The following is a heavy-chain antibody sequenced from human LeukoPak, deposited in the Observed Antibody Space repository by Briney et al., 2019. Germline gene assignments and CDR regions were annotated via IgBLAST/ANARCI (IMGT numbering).Heavy chain of an antibody. J-gene: IGHJ3*02. CDR1: GGSISSSNW. V-gene: IGHV4-4*02. Sequence: SETLSLTCAVSGGSISSSNWWSWVRQPPGKGLEWIGEINHSGSTNYNPSLKSRVTISVDTSKNQFSLKLSSVTAADTAVYYCARIMFSGDYDAFDIWGQGTMVTVSS. D-gene: IGHD5-12*01. CDR2: INHSGST. CDR3: ARIMFSGDYDAFDI.